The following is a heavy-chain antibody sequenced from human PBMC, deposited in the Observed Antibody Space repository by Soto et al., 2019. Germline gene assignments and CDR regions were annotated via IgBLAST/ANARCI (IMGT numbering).Heavy chain of an antibody. J-gene: IGHJ4*02. D-gene: IGHD5-12*01. Sequence: EVQLVESGGGLVKPGGPLRLACAASGFPFSDYSWNWVRQTPGKGLEWVSSISPSSDSSYYADSVKGRFTISRDNAKNSLFLQMNSLRDEDTAVYYCARPRGPRGYDLIDYWGQGTLVIVSS. CDR3: ARPRGPRGYDLIDY. CDR2: ISPSSDSS. V-gene: IGHV3-21*02. CDR1: GFPFSDYS.